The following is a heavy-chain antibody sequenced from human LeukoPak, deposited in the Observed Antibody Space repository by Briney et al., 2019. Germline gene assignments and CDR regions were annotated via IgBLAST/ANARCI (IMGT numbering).Heavy chain of an antibody. CDR1: GFIFSSYW. CDR2: IKQDGSQT. V-gene: IGHV3-7*03. D-gene: IGHD6-19*01. Sequence: GGSLRLSCAASGFIFSSYWMSWVRQAPGKGLEWVANIKQDGSQTYYVDSVKGRFTISRDNAKNSLFLQMNSLRAEDTAVYYCARALRSGWLVIDYWGQGTLVTVSS. J-gene: IGHJ4*02. CDR3: ARALRSGWLVIDY.